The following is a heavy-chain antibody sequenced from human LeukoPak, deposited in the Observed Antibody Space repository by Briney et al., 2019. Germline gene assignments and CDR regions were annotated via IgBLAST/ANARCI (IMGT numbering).Heavy chain of an antibody. CDR2: IYYSGSA. D-gene: IGHD6-6*01. J-gene: IGHJ4*02. Sequence: SETVSLTCTVSGGSISRSNYYWAWIRQPPGKGLEWIGNIYYSGSAYFDPSLRSRVTLSVDTSKNHFSLKLSSVTAADTAVYYCARQTGGSSSIADWGQGTLVTVCS. CDR3: ARQTGGSSSIAD. V-gene: IGHV4-39*01. CDR1: GGSISRSNYY.